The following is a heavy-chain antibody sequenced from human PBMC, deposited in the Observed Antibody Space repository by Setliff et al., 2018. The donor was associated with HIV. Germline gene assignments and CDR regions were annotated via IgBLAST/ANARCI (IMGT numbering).Heavy chain of an antibody. D-gene: IGHD6-19*01. Sequence: GESLKISCAASGFTFSSYGMHWVRQAPGKGLEWVAVIWCDGSNKYYADSVKGRFTISRDNSKNTLYLQMNSLATEDTALYFCVKGGTLAGQFYYYMNVWGKGTTVTVSS. CDR1: GFTFSSYG. CDR3: VKGGTLAGQFYYYMNV. CDR2: IWCDGSNK. V-gene: IGHV3-30*02. J-gene: IGHJ6*03.